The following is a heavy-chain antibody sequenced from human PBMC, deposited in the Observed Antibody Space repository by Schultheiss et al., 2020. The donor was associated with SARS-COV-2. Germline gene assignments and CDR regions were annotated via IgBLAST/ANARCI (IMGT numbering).Heavy chain of an antibody. Sequence: GGSLRLSCAASGFTFSDYYMSWIRQAPGKGLEWVSYISSSSSYTNYADSVKGRFTISRDNAKNSLYLQMNSLRVEDTAVYYCARDRVVVVPAAISNWYFDLWGRGTLVTVSS. CDR1: GFTFSDYY. D-gene: IGHD2-2*01. V-gene: IGHV3-11*06. J-gene: IGHJ2*01. CDR2: ISSSSSYT. CDR3: ARDRVVVVPAAISNWYFDL.